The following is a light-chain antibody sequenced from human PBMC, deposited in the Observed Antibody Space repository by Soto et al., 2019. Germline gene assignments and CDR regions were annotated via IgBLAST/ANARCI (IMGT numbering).Light chain of an antibody. Sequence: QSVLTQPASVSGSPGQSITISCTGTSSDVGGYNYVSWYQQHPGKAPKLIIYDVGNRPSGVSNRFSGSKSGNTASLTISGLQAEDEADYYCSSYTTSSTQVFGTGTKVTVL. V-gene: IGLV2-14*01. CDR3: SSYTTSSTQV. CDR1: SSDVGGYNY. J-gene: IGLJ1*01. CDR2: DVG.